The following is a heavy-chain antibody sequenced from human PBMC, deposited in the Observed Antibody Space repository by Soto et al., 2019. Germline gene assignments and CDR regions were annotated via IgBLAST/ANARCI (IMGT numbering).Heavy chain of an antibody. V-gene: IGHV3-30*18. Sequence: QVQLVESGGGVVQPGRSLRLSCAASGFTFSSYGMYWVRQAPGKGLEWVARISYDGSDQFYGDSVKGRFRISRDNSKNILYVQMNSLRSEDTAVYYCAKDTGADYWGQGTVVTVSA. CDR1: GFTFSSYG. CDR2: ISYDGSDQ. D-gene: IGHD3-10*01. CDR3: AKDTGADY. J-gene: IGHJ4*02.